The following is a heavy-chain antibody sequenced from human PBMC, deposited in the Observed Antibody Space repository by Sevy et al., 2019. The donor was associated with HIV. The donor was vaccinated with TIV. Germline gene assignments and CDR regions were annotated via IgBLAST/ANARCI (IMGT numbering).Heavy chain of an antibody. Sequence: SETLSLTCTVSGGSISSGSYYWSWIRQPAGKGLEWIGRIYTSGSTNYNPSLKSRVTMSVDTSKNQFPLKLSSVTAADTAVYYCASILITMVRGVIIEAFDIWGQGTMVTVSS. CDR1: GGSISSGSYY. CDR3: ASILITMVRGVIIEAFDI. D-gene: IGHD3-10*01. V-gene: IGHV4-61*02. J-gene: IGHJ3*02. CDR2: IYTSGST.